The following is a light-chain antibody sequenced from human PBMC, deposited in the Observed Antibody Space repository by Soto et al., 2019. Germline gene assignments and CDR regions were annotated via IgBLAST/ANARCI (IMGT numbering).Light chain of an antibody. CDR3: QQYGGSPPIT. J-gene: IGKJ5*01. V-gene: IGKV3-20*01. CDR1: QSVSSTY. CDR2: GPS. Sequence: VLTQSPGTLSLSPGERATLSCRASQSVSSTYLAWYQHKPGQAPRLLIYGPSTRATGIPDRFSGSGSGTDFTLTISSLEPEDFAVYYCQQYGGSPPITFGQGTRLEIK.